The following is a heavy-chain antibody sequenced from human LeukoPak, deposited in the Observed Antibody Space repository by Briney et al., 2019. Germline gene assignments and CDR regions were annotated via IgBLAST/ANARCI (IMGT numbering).Heavy chain of an antibody. J-gene: IGHJ4*02. V-gene: IGHV3-53*01. D-gene: IGHD6-13*01. CDR3: NLVPDY. CDR2: IYSGGST. Sequence: PGGSLRLPCAASGFTFSDYYMSWVRQAPGKGLEWVSVIYSGGSTYYADSVKGQFTISRDNSKNTLYLQMNSLRAEDTAVYYCNLVPDYWGQGTLVTVSS. CDR1: GFTFSDYY.